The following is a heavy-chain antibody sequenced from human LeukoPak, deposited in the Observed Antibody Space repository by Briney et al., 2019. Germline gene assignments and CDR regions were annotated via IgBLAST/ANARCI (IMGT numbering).Heavy chain of an antibody. CDR2: IYHSGRT. V-gene: IGHV4-38-2*02. CDR1: GYSISSGDY. D-gene: IGHD2-15*01. Sequence: SETLSLTCTVSGYSISSGDYWGWIRQPPGKGLEWIGSIYHSGRTYYNPSLKSRVTISVDTSKNQFSLKLSSVTAADTAVYYCARSGSHYYYYYMDVWGKGTTVTVSS. CDR3: ARSGSHYYYYYMDV. J-gene: IGHJ6*03.